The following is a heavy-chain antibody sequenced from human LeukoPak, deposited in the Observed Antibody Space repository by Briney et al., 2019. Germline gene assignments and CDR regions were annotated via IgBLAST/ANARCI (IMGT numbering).Heavy chain of an antibody. CDR2: TNSDGIST. D-gene: IGHD1-1*01. CDR1: IFTFSKYW. V-gene: IGHV3-74*01. CDR3: ASGSYQLGMR. Sequence: GGSLRLSCATSIFTFSKYWMRLVRQAPGKGLLWVSRTNSDGISTVYAYSVKGRFTISRDNANDTLYLHMSSLRAEGTALYYCASGSYQLGMRWGQGTLVTVSS. J-gene: IGHJ4*02.